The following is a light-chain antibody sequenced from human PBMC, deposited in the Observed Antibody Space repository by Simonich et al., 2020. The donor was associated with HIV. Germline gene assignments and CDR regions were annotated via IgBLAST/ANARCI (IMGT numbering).Light chain of an antibody. J-gene: IGLJ2*01. CDR1: SSDFGGYNY. Sequence: QSALTQPASVSGSPGQSITISCNGSSSDFGGYNYVSWYQQHPGKAPKLMFYDVSNRPAGVSYRVSASKSGNTASLTISGLRAEDEADYYCSSYTSSTTVIFGGGTKLTVL. CDR3: SSYTSSTTVI. V-gene: IGLV2-14*03. CDR2: DVS.